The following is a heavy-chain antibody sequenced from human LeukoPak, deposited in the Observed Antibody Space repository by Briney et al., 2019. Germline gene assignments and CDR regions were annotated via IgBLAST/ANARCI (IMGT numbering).Heavy chain of an antibody. V-gene: IGHV3-11*01. CDR1: GYTFSDYY. CDR2: ISNSGSTI. Sequence: GGTLRLTCAASGYTFSDYYMSWIRQPPGKGLEWVSYISNSGSTIYYADSVKGRFTISRDNAKNSLYLQMNSLRAEDTAVYYCARDYYDILTGYQTTAGFDYWGQGTLVTVSS. D-gene: IGHD3-9*01. CDR3: ARDYYDILTGYQTTAGFDY. J-gene: IGHJ4*02.